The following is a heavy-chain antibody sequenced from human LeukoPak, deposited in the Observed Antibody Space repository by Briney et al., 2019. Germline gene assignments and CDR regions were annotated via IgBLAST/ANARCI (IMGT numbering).Heavy chain of an antibody. CDR2: ISYDGSNK. CDR3: AKDSRGSYRPESFDY. D-gene: IGHD3-16*02. Sequence: GGSLRLSCAASGFTFSSYAMHWVRQAPGKGLEWVAVISYDGSNKYYADSVKGRFTISRDNSKNTLYLQMNSLRAEDTAVYYCAKDSRGSYRPESFDYWGQGTLVTVSS. CDR1: GFTFSSYA. V-gene: IGHV3-30-3*01. J-gene: IGHJ4*02.